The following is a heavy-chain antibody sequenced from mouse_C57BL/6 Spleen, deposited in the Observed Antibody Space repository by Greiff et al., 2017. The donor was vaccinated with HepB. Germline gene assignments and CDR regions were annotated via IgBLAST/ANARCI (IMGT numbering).Heavy chain of an antibody. CDR2: IYPGDGDT. V-gene: IGHV1-82*01. CDR1: GYAFSSSW. D-gene: IGHD1-1*01. CDR3: ARGRGSSPFDY. Sequence: QVQLQQSGPELVKPGASVKISCKASGYAFSSSWMNWVKQRPGKGLEWIGRIYPGDGDTNYNGKFKGKATLTADKSSSTAYMQLSSLTSEDSAVYFCARGRGSSPFDYWGQGTTLTVSS. J-gene: IGHJ2*01.